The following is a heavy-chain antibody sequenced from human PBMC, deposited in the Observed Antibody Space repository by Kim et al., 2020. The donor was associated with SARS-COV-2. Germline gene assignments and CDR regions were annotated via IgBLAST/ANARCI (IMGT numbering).Heavy chain of an antibody. CDR1: GFRSDIYG. V-gene: IGHV3-9*02. D-gene: IGHD3-16*01. CDR2: FTLDSRVS. CDR3: VRDTSPGGAEV. Sequence: GGSLRLSCVASGFRSDIYGMHWVRQAPGKGLEWVSGFTLDSRVSGYADSVKGRFTISRDNAKNTLYLEMNSLRADDTALYFCVRDTSPGGAEVWGQGTTVTVS. J-gene: IGHJ6*02.